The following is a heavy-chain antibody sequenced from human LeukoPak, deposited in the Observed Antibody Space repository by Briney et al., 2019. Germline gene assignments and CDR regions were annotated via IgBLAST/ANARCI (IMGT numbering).Heavy chain of an antibody. Sequence: ASVKVSCKASGYTFTGYYMHWVRQAPGQGLEWMGWINPNSGGTNYAQKFQGRVTMTRDTSISTAYMELSRLRSDDTAVYYCARDQVQLWRTDAFDIWGQGTMVTVPS. CDR1: GYTFTGYY. D-gene: IGHD5-18*01. J-gene: IGHJ3*02. CDR2: INPNSGGT. V-gene: IGHV1-2*02. CDR3: ARDQVQLWRTDAFDI.